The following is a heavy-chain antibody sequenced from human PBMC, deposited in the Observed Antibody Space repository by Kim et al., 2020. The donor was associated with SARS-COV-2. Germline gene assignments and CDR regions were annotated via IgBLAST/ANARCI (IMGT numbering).Heavy chain of an antibody. D-gene: IGHD1-26*01. J-gene: IGHJ5*02. CDR2: FDPEDGET. V-gene: IGHV1-24*01. CDR3: ATGVGMGVPSWFDP. Sequence: AAVKVSCKVSGYTLTELSMHWVRQAPGKGLEWMGGFDPEDGETIYAQKFQGRVTMTEDTSTDTAYMELSSLRSEDMAVYYCATGVGMGVPSWFDPWGQGTLVTVSS. CDR1: GYTLTELS.